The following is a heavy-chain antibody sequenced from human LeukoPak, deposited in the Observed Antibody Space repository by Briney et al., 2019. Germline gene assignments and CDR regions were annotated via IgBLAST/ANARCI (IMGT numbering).Heavy chain of an antibody. D-gene: IGHD6-19*01. CDR3: ARVSSGWYGGWFDP. V-gene: IGHV4-38-2*02. CDR1: GYSISSGYY. CDR2: IYHSGST. Sequence: SETLSLTCTVSGYSISSGYYWGWIRQPPGKGLEWIGNIYHSGSTYYNPSLKSRVTISVDTSKNQFSLKLSSVTAADTAVYYCARVSSGWYGGWFDPWGQGTLVTVSS. J-gene: IGHJ5*02.